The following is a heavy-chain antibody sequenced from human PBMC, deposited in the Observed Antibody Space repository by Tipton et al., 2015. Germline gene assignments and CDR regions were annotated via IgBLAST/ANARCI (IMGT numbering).Heavy chain of an antibody. CDR1: GFTFSTYW. J-gene: IGHJ6*02. V-gene: IGHV3-7*05. D-gene: IGHD6-19*01. CDR3: ASFYSSGWHNYYYYYGMDV. CDR2: IKQDGSEK. Sequence: SLRLSCAASGFTFSTYWMSWVRQAPGKGLEWVANIKQDGSEKYYVDSVKGRFTISRDNAKNSLYLQMNSLRAEDTAMYYCASFYSSGWHNYYYYYGMDVWGQGTTVTVSS.